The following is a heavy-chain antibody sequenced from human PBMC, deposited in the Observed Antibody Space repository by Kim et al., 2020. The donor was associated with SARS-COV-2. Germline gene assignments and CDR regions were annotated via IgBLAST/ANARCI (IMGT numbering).Heavy chain of an antibody. Sequence: GGSLRLSCAASGFTFSSYGMHWVRQAPGKGLEWVAVISYDGSNKYYADSVKGRFTISRDNSKNTLYLQMNSLRAEDTAVYYCARESLPMALLIWAWGFWGQGTLVTVSS. CDR3: ARESLPMALLIWAWGF. J-gene: IGHJ4*02. CDR2: ISYDGSNK. V-gene: IGHV3-33*05. D-gene: IGHD2-8*01. CDR1: GFTFSSYG.